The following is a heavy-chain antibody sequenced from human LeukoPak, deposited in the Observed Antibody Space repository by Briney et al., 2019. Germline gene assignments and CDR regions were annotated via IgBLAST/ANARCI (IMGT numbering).Heavy chain of an antibody. CDR3: ARATVVAAPPLFDS. V-gene: IGHV3-53*01. D-gene: IGHD2-15*01. J-gene: IGHJ4*02. CDR2: IYSGGST. Sequence: PGGSLRLSCAASGFIVSTNYLSWVRQAPGKGLEWVSVIYSGGSTYYTDSVKGRFTISRDNSKNTEYLQMNSLRAEDTAVYYCARATVVAAPPLFDSWGQGTRVTVSS. CDR1: GFIVSTNY.